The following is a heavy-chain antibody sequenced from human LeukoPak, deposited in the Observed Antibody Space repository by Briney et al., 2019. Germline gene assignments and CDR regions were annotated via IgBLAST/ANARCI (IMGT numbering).Heavy chain of an antibody. D-gene: IGHD3-22*01. V-gene: IGHV5-51*01. CDR3: ARLANYDSSGYDDFYYFDY. CDR2: IYPGDSDT. J-gene: IGHJ4*02. CDR1: GYSFTSYG. Sequence: GESLKISCKGSGYSFTSYGIGWVRQMPGKGLEWMGIIYPGDSDTRYSPSFQGQVTISADKSISTAYLQWSSLKASDTAMYYCARLANYDSSGYDDFYYFDYWGQGTLVTVSS.